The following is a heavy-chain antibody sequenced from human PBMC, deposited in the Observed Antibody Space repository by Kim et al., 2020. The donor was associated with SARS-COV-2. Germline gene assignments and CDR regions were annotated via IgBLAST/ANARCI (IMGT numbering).Heavy chain of an antibody. CDR3: VWGPTGTETFDY. Sequence: GESLKISCKGSGSTFTSYWIGWVRQMPGKGLEWMGIIYPVDSDTRYSPSFQGQVTISADKSISTAYLQWSTLKASDTAMYYCVWGPTGTETFDYWGQGTLVTVSS. V-gene: IGHV5-51*01. J-gene: IGHJ4*02. CDR1: GSTFTSYW. CDR2: IYPVDSDT. D-gene: IGHD1-1*01.